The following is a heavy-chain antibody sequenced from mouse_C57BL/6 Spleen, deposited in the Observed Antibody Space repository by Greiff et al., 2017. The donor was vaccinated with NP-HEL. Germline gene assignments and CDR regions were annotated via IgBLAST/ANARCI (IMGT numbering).Heavy chain of an antibody. CDR2: INPNNGGT. D-gene: IGHD1-1*01. V-gene: IGHV1-18*01. CDR3: ARRDYYGSSYGYFDV. J-gene: IGHJ1*03. CDR1: GYTFTDYN. Sequence: EVQLQQSGPELVKPGASVKIPCKASGYTFTDYNMDWVKQSHGKSLEWIGDINPNNGGTIYNQKFKGKATLTVDKSSSTAYMELRSLTSEDTAVDYCARRDYYGSSYGYFDVWGTGTTVTVSS.